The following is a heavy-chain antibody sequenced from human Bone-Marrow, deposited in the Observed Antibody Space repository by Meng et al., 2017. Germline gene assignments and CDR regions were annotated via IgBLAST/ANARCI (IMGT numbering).Heavy chain of an antibody. J-gene: IGHJ4*02. CDR1: GFTFSSYW. CDR2: INTDGSST. Sequence: VESGGSLVLRGGSLGPSCTASGFTFSSYWMHWVRQAPGKGPVWVSRINTDGSSTDYADSVKGRFTISRDNAKNTLYLQMNSLRAEDTAMYYCARFTPFDYWGQGTLVTVSS. CDR3: ARFTPFDY. V-gene: IGHV3-74*01.